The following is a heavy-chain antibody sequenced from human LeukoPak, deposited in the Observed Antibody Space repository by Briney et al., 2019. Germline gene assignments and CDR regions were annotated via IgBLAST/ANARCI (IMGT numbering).Heavy chain of an antibody. V-gene: IGHV3-21*01. CDR1: GFTFSSYS. CDR3: ARKEWSYDAFDI. CDR2: ISSSSSYI. D-gene: IGHD3-3*01. J-gene: IGHJ3*02. Sequence: PGGSLRLSCAASGFTFSSYSMNWVRQAPGKGLEWVSSISSSSSYIYYADSVKGRFTISRDNAKNSLHLQMNSLRAEDTAVYYCARKEWSYDAFDIWGQGTMVTVSS.